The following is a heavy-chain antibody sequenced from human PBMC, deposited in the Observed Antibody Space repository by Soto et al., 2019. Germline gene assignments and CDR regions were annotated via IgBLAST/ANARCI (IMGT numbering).Heavy chain of an antibody. J-gene: IGHJ5*02. CDR2: IYWDDDT. V-gene: IGHV2-5*02. CDR3: AHRTTTVTWWFDP. D-gene: IGHD4-17*01. CDR1: GFSLTTRGVG. Sequence: QITLKESGPTLVKPTQTLTLTCTFSGFSLTTRGVGVGWIRQPPGKPLEWLALIYWDDDTPYSPSLKNRLAITKDTSKNQVVLTLSNSDPADTGTYFCAHRTTTVTWWFDPWGQGTLVTVSS.